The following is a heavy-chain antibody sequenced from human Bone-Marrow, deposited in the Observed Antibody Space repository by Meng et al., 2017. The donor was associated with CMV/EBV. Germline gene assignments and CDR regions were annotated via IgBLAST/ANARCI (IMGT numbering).Heavy chain of an antibody. CDR3: ARDNQWGIGYYDSSGETGYFDL. J-gene: IGHJ2*01. CDR1: GFTSNTYA. D-gene: IGHD3-22*01. CDR2: LSYDGSNI. V-gene: IGHV3-30-3*01. Sequence: QVQLVESGGGVVQPGRSLRLSCSAPGFTSNTYAMHWVRQAPGKGLEWVAGLSYDGSNIFYADSVKGRFTISRDNSMSTLYLQMNSLRTEDTAVIYCARDNQWGIGYYDSSGETGYFDLWGRGTLVTVSS.